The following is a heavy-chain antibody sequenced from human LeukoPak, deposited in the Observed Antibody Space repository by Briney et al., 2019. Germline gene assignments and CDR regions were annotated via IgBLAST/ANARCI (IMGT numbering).Heavy chain of an antibody. CDR3: AREGSDYSNYGTLDY. CDR1: GGTFSSYA. J-gene: IGHJ4*02. CDR2: IIPIFGTA. D-gene: IGHD4-11*01. V-gene: IGHV1-69*13. Sequence: GASVKVSCKASGGTFSSYAISWVRQAPGQGLEWRGGIIPIFGTANYAQKFQGRVTITADESTSTAYMELSSLRSEDTAVYHCAREGSDYSNYGTLDYWGQGTLVTVSS.